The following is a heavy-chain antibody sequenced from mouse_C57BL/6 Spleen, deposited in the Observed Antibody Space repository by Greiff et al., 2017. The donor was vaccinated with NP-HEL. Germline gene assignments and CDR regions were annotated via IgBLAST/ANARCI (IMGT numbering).Heavy chain of an antibody. CDR2: IYPGDGDT. J-gene: IGHJ3*01. D-gene: IGHD3-2*01. Sequence: QVQLQQSGPELVKPGASVKISCKASGYAFSSSWMNWVKQRPGKGLEWIGRIYPGDGDTNYNGKFKGKATLTADKSSSTAYMQLSSLTSEDSAVYFCARDRGPWFAYWGQGTLVTVSA. V-gene: IGHV1-82*01. CDR1: GYAFSSSW. CDR3: ARDRGPWFAY.